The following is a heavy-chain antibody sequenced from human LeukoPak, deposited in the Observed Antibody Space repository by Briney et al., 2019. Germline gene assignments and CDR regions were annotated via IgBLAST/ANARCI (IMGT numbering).Heavy chain of an antibody. J-gene: IGHJ5*02. CDR2: ISAYNGNT. CDR3: ARVSVSAVAVTGWFDP. V-gene: IGHV1-18*01. Sequence: ASVKVSCKASGYTFTSYGISWVRQAPGQGLEWMGWISAYNGNTNYAQKLQGRVTMTTDTSTSTAYMELRSLRSDDTAVYYCARVSVSAVAVTGWFDPWGQGTLVTVSS. CDR1: GYTFTSYG. D-gene: IGHD6-19*01.